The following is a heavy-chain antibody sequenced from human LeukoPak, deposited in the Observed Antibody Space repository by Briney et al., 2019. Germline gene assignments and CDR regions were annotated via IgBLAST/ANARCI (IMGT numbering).Heavy chain of an antibody. CDR2: ISASSSAI. CDR1: GFTFSQYA. V-gene: IGHV3-48*01. CDR3: ARGQPPSY. J-gene: IGHJ4*02. Sequence: GGSLRLSCAASGFTFSQYAMHWVRQAPGKGLEWVSYISASSSAIYYEDSVKGRFTISRDNAKNSLYLQMNSLRAEDTAVYYCARGQPPSYWGQGTLVTVSS.